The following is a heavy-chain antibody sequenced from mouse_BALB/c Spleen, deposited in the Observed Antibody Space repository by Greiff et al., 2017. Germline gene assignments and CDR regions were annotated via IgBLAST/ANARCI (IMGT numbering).Heavy chain of an antibody. CDR1: GYSFTGYY. V-gene: IGHV1-31*01. CDR2: INPYNGAT. Sequence: EVQLQQSGPELVKPGASVKISCKASGYSFTGYYMHWVKQSHVKSLEWIGRINPYNGATSYNQNFKDKASLTVDKSSSTAYMELHSLTSEDSAVYYCARGITTSYFDYWGQGTTLTVSS. J-gene: IGHJ2*01. D-gene: IGHD1-1*01. CDR3: ARGITTSYFDY.